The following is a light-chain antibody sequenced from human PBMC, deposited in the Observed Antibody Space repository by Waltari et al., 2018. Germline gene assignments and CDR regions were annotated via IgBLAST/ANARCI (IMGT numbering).Light chain of an antibody. CDR3: QQYSSTPYT. Sequence: DIVMTQSPDSLAVSLGERATINCKSSQSVLYSSHNKNYLAWYQQKPGQPPQLLIYWASTRESGVPDRFSGSGSGTDFTLTISSLQAEDVAVYYCQQYSSTPYTVGQGTKLEIK. V-gene: IGKV4-1*01. CDR1: QSVLYSSHNKNY. CDR2: WAS. J-gene: IGKJ2*01.